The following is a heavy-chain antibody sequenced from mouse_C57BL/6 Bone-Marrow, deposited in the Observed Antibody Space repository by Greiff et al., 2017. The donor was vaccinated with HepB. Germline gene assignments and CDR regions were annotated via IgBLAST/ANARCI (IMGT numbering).Heavy chain of an antibody. V-gene: IGHV3-6*01. Sequence: EVHLVESGPGLVKPSQSLSLTCSVTGYSITSGYYWNWIRQFPGNKLEWMGYISYDGSNNYNPSLKNRISITRDTSKNQFFLKLNSVTTEDTATYYGARVYYGNPGAMDYWGQGTSVTVSS. CDR2: ISYDGSN. CDR1: GYSITSGYY. D-gene: IGHD2-1*01. J-gene: IGHJ4*01. CDR3: ARVYYGNPGAMDY.